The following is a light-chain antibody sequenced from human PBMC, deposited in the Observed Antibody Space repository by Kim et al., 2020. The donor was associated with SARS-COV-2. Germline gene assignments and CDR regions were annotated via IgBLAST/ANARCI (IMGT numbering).Light chain of an antibody. Sequence: GSPGQTASSTCSGDKLVDKYACWYQQKPGQSPVLVIYQDSKRPSGIPERFSGSNSGNTATLTISGTQAMDEADYYCQAWDSSTAVFGGGTQLTVL. J-gene: IGLJ3*02. CDR1: KLVDKY. CDR3: QAWDSSTAV. CDR2: QDS. V-gene: IGLV3-1*01.